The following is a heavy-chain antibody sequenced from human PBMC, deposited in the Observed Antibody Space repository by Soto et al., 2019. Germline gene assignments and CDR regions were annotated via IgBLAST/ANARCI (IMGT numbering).Heavy chain of an antibody. CDR3: STRAYDTNGYYRFDP. CDR1: GGSFSGHS. D-gene: IGHD3-22*01. V-gene: IGHV4-34*01. J-gene: IGHJ5*01. CDR2: INHSGRV. Sequence: SETLSLTCAVYGGSFSGHSWTWIRQSPGKGLEWIGDINHSGRVNYSPYLKRRVTISLDTSKNQFSLTLSAVTAADTAMYYCSTRAYDTNGYYRFDPWGQGTLVTVSS.